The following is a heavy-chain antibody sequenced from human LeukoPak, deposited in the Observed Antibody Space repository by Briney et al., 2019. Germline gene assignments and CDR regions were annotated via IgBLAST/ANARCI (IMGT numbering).Heavy chain of an antibody. D-gene: IGHD1-26*01. V-gene: IGHV3-66*02. CDR3: ARSWDARLNFDY. CDR1: GFIVSRNY. CDR2: IYSGGNT. Sequence: GGSLRPSCAASGFIVSRNYMNWVRQSPGKGLEWVSVIYSGGNTYYADSVKGRFTISRDNSKNTVNLQMNDLRAEDTAVYYCARSWDARLNFDYWGQGTLVTVSS. J-gene: IGHJ4*02.